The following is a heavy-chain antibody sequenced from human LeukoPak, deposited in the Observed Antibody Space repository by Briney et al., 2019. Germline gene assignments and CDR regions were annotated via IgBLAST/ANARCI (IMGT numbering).Heavy chain of an antibody. J-gene: IGHJ4*02. V-gene: IGHV3-23*01. D-gene: IGHD3-22*01. CDR3: ASSSIFYDSSGYYVGEKYYFDS. CDR1: GFTFSSYA. CDR2: ISASGTTT. Sequence: QAGGSLRLSCAASGFTFSSYAMSWVRQAPGKGLERVSAISASGTTTYYADSVQGRFTISRDNSKNTLYLQMNSLRAEDTAVYYCASSSIFYDSSGYYVGEKYYFDSWGQGTLVTVSS.